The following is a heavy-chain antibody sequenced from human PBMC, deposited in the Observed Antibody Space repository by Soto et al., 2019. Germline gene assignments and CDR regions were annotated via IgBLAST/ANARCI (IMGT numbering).Heavy chain of an antibody. D-gene: IGHD3-22*01. Sequence: SETLSLTCIVSNGSISSRSSYWGWIRQTPGKGLEWIGSIYYIGNTYYNPSLKSRVTISVDTSKNQFSLKLSSVTAADTAVYYCARRGIWYDSSGYYSSRWFDPWGQGTLVTVSS. CDR2: IYYIGNT. CDR1: NGSISSRSSY. CDR3: ARRGIWYDSSGYYSSRWFDP. J-gene: IGHJ5*02. V-gene: IGHV4-39*01.